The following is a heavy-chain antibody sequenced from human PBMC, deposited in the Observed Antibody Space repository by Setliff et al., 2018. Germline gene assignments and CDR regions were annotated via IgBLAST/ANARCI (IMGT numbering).Heavy chain of an antibody. V-gene: IGHV3-21*01. J-gene: IGHJ1*01. CDR2: ISSSSSYI. CDR3: ASLYYDSSGLHLYFQH. CDR1: GFTFSSYS. Sequence: PGGSLRLSCAASGFTFSSYSMNWVRQAPGKGLEWVSSISSSSSYIYYADSVKGRFTISRDNAKNSLYLQMNSLRAEDTAVYYCASLYYDSSGLHLYFQHWGQGTLVTVSS. D-gene: IGHD3-22*01.